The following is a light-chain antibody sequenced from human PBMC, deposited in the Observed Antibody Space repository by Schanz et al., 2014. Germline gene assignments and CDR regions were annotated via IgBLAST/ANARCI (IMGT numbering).Light chain of an antibody. J-gene: IGLJ3*02. V-gene: IGLV2-14*02. Sequence: QSALTQPASVSGSPGQSITISCTGTSSDVGTYSFISWYQHHPGKAPKLMIYEDTKRPSGVPDRFSGSKSGNTASLTISGLQAEDEGDYYCASYTTSRTRVFGGGTKLTVL. CDR2: EDT. CDR1: SSDVGTYSF. CDR3: ASYTTSRTRV.